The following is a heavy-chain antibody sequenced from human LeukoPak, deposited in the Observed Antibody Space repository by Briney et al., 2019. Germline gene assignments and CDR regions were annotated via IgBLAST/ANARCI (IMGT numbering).Heavy chain of an antibody. J-gene: IGHJ4*02. CDR3: ATYNYASCREYYW. CDR1: GFTFSYYW. V-gene: IGHV3-7*01. D-gene: IGHD3-10*01. Sequence: GGSLRLSCAASGFTFSYYWMSWVRQAPGKGLEWVANIKYDGGETYYGDSVRGRFTISRDNSRNSLYLQINSLRAEDTAIYYCATYNYASCREYYWWGQGTVVTVSS. CDR2: IKYDGGET.